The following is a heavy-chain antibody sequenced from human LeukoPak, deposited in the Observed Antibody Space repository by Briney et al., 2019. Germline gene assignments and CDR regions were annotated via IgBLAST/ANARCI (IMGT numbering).Heavy chain of an antibody. D-gene: IGHD3-3*01. CDR2: IRRKIDDGETA. V-gene: IGHV3-15*01. CDR3: TDDLHYFASD. Sequence: GGSLRLYCATSGFTFSDAWMSWVRQAPGKGLVWAARIRRKIDDGETADCAAPVKGRFTISRDDSKHTLYLQMNSLETEDTGVYYCTDDLHYFASDWGQGTLVTVSS. J-gene: IGHJ4*02. CDR1: GFTFSDAW.